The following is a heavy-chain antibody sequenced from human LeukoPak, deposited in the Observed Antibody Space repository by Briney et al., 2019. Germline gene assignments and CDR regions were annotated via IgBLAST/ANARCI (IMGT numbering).Heavy chain of an antibody. CDR2: IYYSGST. CDR1: GDSISTYY. J-gene: IGHJ6*02. CDR3: ARLKGPYYYYGMDV. V-gene: IGHV4-59*08. Sequence: PSETLSLTCTVSGDSISTYYWNWIRQPPGKGLEWIGYIYYSGSTNYNPSLKSRVTISVDTSKNQFSLKLSSVTAADTAVYYCARLKGPYYYYGMDVWGQGTTVTVSS.